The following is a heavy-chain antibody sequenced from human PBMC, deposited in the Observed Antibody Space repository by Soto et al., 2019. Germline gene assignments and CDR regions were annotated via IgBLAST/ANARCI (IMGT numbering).Heavy chain of an antibody. CDR3: ARVYCGGGSCYSHFDY. J-gene: IGHJ4*02. CDR1: GYNFSNYW. D-gene: IGHD2-15*01. V-gene: IGHV5-51*01. Sequence: GESLKISCKGSGYNFSNYWIGWVRQMPGKGLEWMGIIYPGDSDTRYSPSFQGQVTISADKSINTAFLQWSSLKASDTAIYYCARVYCGGGSCYSHFDYWGQGTLVTVSS. CDR2: IYPGDSDT.